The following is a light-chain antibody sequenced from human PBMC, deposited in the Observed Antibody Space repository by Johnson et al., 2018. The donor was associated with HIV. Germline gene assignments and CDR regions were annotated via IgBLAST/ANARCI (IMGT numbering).Light chain of an antibody. CDR2: DNN. Sequence: QSVLTQPPSVSAAPGQKVTISCSGSSSNIGSNYVSWYQQLPGTAPKLLIYDNNKRPSGIPDRFSGPKSGTSATLGITGLQTGDEADYYCGTWDSSLTAGVFGTGTKVTVL. CDR3: GTWDSSLTAGV. J-gene: IGLJ1*01. CDR1: SSNIGSNY. V-gene: IGLV1-51*01.